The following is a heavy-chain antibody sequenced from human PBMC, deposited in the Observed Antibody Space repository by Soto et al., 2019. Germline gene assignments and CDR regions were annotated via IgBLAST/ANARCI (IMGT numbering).Heavy chain of an antibody. J-gene: IGHJ4*02. V-gene: IGHV3-7*01. CDR1: GFTFSTHW. D-gene: IGHD3-16*01. CDR2: IDQEGSER. CDR3: VCGGNYFVY. Sequence: EVQLVESGGGLVQPGGSLRLSCAASGFTFSTHWMTWVRQPPGKGLEWVANIDQEGSERYYVDSVRGRFTISRDNAKNALYLQMNSLRAEDTALYYCVCGGNYFVYWGQGTLVTVSP.